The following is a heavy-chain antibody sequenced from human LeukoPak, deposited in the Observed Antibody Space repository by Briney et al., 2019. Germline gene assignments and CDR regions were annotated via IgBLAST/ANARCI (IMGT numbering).Heavy chain of an antibody. D-gene: IGHD3-10*01. J-gene: IGHJ5*02. V-gene: IGHV1-69*06. CDR2: IIPIFGTA. CDR3: ARGRGVISVFDP. Sequence: ASVKVSCKASGYTFTSHYMHWVRQAPGQGLEWMGGIIPIFGTANYAQKFQGRVTITADKSTSTAYMELSSLRSEDTAVYYCARGRGVISVFDPWGQGTLVTVSS. CDR1: GYTFTSHY.